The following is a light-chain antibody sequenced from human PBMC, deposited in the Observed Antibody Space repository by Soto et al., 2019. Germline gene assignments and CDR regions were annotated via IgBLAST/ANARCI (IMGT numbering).Light chain of an antibody. CDR2: DAS. J-gene: IGKJ5*01. Sequence: EVVLTQSPGTLSLSPGERATLSCRGSQSVSSSFLAWYQQKPGQAPRLLIYDASNRATGIPARFSGSGSGTDFTLTISSLEPDDCSVYYCQQRSKWPPITFGQGTRLEI. CDR1: QSVSSSF. CDR3: QQRSKWPPIT. V-gene: IGKV3-11*01.